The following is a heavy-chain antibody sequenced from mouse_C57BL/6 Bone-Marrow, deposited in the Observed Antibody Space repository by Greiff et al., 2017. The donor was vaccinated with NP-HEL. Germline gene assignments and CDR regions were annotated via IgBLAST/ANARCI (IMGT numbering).Heavy chain of an antibody. CDR2: IDPENGDT. CDR3: TYYGSDWYFDV. CDR1: GFNIKDDY. D-gene: IGHD1-1*01. J-gene: IGHJ1*03. V-gene: IGHV14-4*01. Sequence: VQLQQPGAELVKPGASVKLSCTASGFNIKDDYMHWVKQRPEQGLEWIGWIDPENGDTEYASKFQGKATITADTSSNTAYLQLSSLTSEDTAVYYCTYYGSDWYFDVWGTGTTVTVSS.